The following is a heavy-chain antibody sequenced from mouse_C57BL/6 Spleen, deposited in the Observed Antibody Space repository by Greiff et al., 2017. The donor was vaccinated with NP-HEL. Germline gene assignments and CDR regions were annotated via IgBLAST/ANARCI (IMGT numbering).Heavy chain of an antibody. D-gene: IGHD2-4*01. J-gene: IGHJ1*03. CDR3: ARWGLRRCWYFDV. V-gene: IGHV1-26*01. CDR2: INPNNGGT. Sequence: VQLQQSGPELVKPGASVKIPCKASGYTFTDYYMNWVKQSHGKSLEWIGDINPNNGGTSYNQKFKGKATLTVDKSSSTAYMELRSLTSEDSAVYYCARWGLRRCWYFDVWGTGTTVTVSS. CDR1: GYTFTDYY.